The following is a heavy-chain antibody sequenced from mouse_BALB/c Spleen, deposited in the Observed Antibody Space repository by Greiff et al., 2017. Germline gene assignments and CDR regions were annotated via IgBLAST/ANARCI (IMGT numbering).Heavy chain of an antibody. Sequence: VQLQQSGAELVKPGASVKLSCTASGFNIKDTYMHWVKQRPEQGLEWIGRIDPANGNTKYDPKFQGKATITADTSSNTAYLQLSSLTSEDTAVYYCARDGHDGIYARDDWGQGTSVTVSS. CDR2: IDPANGNT. CDR3: ARDGHDGIYARDD. V-gene: IGHV14-3*02. D-gene: IGHD2-2*01. J-gene: IGHJ4*01. CDR1: GFNIKDTY.